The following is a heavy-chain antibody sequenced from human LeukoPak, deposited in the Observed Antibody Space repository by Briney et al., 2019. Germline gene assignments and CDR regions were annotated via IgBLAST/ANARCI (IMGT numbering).Heavy chain of an antibody. J-gene: IGHJ6*02. Sequence: GASVKVSCKASGYTFTSYAMNWVRQAPGQGLEWMGWINTNTGNPTYAQGFTGRFVFSLDTSVSTAYLQISSLKAEDTAVYYCARTEQWLVAPHYYYYYGMDVWGQGTTVTVSS. V-gene: IGHV7-4-1*02. CDR2: INTNTGNP. D-gene: IGHD6-19*01. CDR3: ARTEQWLVAPHYYYYYGMDV. CDR1: GYTFTSYA.